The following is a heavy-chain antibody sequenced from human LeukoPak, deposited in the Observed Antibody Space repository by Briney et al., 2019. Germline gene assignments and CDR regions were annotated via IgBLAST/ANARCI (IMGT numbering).Heavy chain of an antibody. CDR2: IYSGGST. D-gene: IGHD3-22*01. J-gene: IGHJ4*02. CDR3: ARESNYYDSSGYYTPYFDY. CDR1: GFTFSSYA. Sequence: GGSLRLSCAASGFTFSSYAMSWVRQAPGKGLEWVSVIYSGGSTYYADSVKGRFTISRDNSKNTLYLQMNSLRAEDTAVYYCARESNYYDSSGYYTPYFDYWGQGTLVTVSS. V-gene: IGHV3-66*01.